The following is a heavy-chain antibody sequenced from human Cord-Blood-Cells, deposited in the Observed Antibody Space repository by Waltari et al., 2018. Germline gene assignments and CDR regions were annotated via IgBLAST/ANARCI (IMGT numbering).Heavy chain of an antibody. Sequence: EVQLVESGGGLVQPGRSLRLSCTASGFTFGDYAMSWVRQAPGKGLEWVGFIRIKSYGGTTKYAASVKGRFTISRDDSKSIAYLQMNSLKTEDTAVYYCTRVEQQLVPHYYFDYWGQGTLVTVSS. CDR2: IRIKSYGGTT. CDR3: TRVEQQLVPHYYFDY. D-gene: IGHD6-13*01. J-gene: IGHJ4*02. V-gene: IGHV3-49*04. CDR1: GFTFGDYA.